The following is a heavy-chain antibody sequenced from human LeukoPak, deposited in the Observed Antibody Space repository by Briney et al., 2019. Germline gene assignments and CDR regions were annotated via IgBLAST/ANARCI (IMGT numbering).Heavy chain of an antibody. J-gene: IGHJ5*02. Sequence: ASVKVSCKASGYTFTGYYMHWVRQAPGQGLEWMGWINPNSGGTNYAQKFQGRVTMTRDTSISTAYMELSRLRSDDTAVYYCARDSIAAAYGGSSDWFDPWGQGTLVTVSS. D-gene: IGHD6-13*01. CDR1: GYTFTGYY. CDR2: INPNSGGT. CDR3: ARDSIAAAYGGSSDWFDP. V-gene: IGHV1-2*02.